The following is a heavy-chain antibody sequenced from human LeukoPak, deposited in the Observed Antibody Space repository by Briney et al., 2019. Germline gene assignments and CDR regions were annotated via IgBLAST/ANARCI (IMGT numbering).Heavy chain of an antibody. D-gene: IGHD7-27*01. Sequence: PSETLSLTCTVSGGSISSSSYYWGWIRQPPGKGLEWIGEINHSGSTNYNPSLKSRVTISVDTSKNQFSLKLSSVTAADTAVYYCARGRRRLGILGYRFDYWGQGTLVTVSS. J-gene: IGHJ4*02. V-gene: IGHV4-39*07. CDR2: INHSGST. CDR3: ARGRRRLGILGYRFDY. CDR1: GGSISSSSYY.